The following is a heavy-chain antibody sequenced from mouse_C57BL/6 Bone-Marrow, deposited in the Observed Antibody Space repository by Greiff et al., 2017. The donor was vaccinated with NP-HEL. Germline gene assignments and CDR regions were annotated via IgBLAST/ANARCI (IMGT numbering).Heavy chain of an antibody. V-gene: IGHV3-6*01. Sequence: DVKLQESGPGLVKPSQSLSLTCSVTGYSITSGYYWNWIRQFPGNKLEWMGYISYDGSNNYNPSLKNRISITRDTSKNQFFLKLNSVTTEDTATYYCARHYYGSSFAWVAYWGQGTLVTVSA. D-gene: IGHD1-1*01. J-gene: IGHJ3*01. CDR3: ARHYYGSSFAWVAY. CDR1: GYSITSGYY. CDR2: ISYDGSN.